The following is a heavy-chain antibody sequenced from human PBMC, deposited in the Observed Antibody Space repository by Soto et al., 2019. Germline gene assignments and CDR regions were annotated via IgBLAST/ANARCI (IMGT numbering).Heavy chain of an antibody. CDR3: ARGYRGAAADSRGDWFDP. Sequence: SETLSLTCAVSGGSISSGGYSWSWIRQPPGKGLEWIGYIYHSGSTYYNPSLKSRVTISVDRSKNQFSLKLSSVTAADTAVYYCARGYRGAAADSRGDWFDPWGQGTLVTVSS. CDR1: GGSISSGGYS. CDR2: IYHSGST. V-gene: IGHV4-30-2*01. J-gene: IGHJ5*02. D-gene: IGHD6-13*01.